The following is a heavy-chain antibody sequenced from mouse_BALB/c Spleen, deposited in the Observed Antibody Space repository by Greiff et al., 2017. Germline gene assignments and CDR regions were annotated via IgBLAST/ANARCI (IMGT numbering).Heavy chain of an antibody. D-gene: IGHD1-1*01. CDR3: LTTVVADWYFDV. J-gene: IGHJ1*01. Sequence: EVQLQQSGPELVKPGASVKMSCKASGYTFTSYVMHWVKQKPGQGLEWIGYINPYNDGTKYNEKFKGKATLTSDKSSSTAYMELSSLTSEDSAVYYCLTTVVADWYFDVWGAGTTVTVSS. V-gene: IGHV1-14*01. CDR1: GYTFTSYV. CDR2: INPYNDGT.